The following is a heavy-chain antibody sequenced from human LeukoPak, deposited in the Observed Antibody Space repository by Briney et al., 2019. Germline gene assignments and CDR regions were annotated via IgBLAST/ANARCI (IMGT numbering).Heavy chain of an antibody. V-gene: IGHV4-34*01. CDR3: ARASLVIRYFDWLLYLDY. CDR1: GGSFSGYY. J-gene: IGHJ4*02. Sequence: SETLSLTCAVYGGSFSGYYWSWIRQPPGKGLEWIGEINHSGSTNYNPSLKSRVTISVDTSKNQFSLKLSSVTAADTAVYYCARASLVIRYFDWLLYLDYWGQGTLVTVSS. D-gene: IGHD3-9*01. CDR2: INHSGST.